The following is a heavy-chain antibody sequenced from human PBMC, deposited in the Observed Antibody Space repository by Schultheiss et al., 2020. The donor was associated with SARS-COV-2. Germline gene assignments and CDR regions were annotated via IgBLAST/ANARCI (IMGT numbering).Heavy chain of an antibody. D-gene: IGHD5-12*01. CDR1: GFTVSSNY. J-gene: IGHJ2*01. Sequence: GGSLRLSCAASGFTVSSNYMSWVRQAPGKGLEWVSVIYRGGNTYYADSVKGRFTISRDNSKNTLCLQMNSLRAEDTAVYYCARRVATGWHFDLWGRGTLVTVS. V-gene: IGHV3-53*01. CDR3: ARRVATGWHFDL. CDR2: IYRGGNT.